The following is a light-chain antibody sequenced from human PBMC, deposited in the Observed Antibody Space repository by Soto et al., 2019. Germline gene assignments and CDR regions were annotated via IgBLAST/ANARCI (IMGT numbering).Light chain of an antibody. Sequence: DIVMTQSPDSLAVSLGERATINCKSSQSVLFSSNNKNYLAWYQQKPGQPPKLLISWASTRESGVPDRFSGSGSETDFTLTISSRQDEDVAVYHCQQYYSTPSPTFGGGTKVEIK. CDR2: WAS. CDR1: QSVLFSSNNKNY. CDR3: QQYYSTPSPT. J-gene: IGKJ4*01. V-gene: IGKV4-1*01.